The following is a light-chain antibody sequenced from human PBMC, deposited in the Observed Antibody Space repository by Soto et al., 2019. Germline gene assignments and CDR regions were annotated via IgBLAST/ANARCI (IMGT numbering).Light chain of an antibody. CDR2: AAS. CDR3: QQSYSTPYP. J-gene: IGKJ2*01. Sequence: DIQMTQSPSSLYASVGDRVTITCRTSQSSSSYLNWYQQKPGKAPKLLIYAASSLQSGVPSRFSGSGSGTDFTLTIRRLEPEVFATYHCQQSYSTPYPFGQGTKLEIK. CDR1: QSSSSY. V-gene: IGKV1-39*01.